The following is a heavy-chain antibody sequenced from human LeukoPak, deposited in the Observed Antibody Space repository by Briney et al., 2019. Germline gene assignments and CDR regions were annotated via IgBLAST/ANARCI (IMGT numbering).Heavy chain of an antibody. Sequence: GGSLRLSCAASGFTFSSYGMHWVRQAPSKGLEWVAFIRYDGSNKYYADSVKGRFTISRDNSKNTLYLQMNSLRAEDTAVYYCAKAWGAGTTGGDYWGQGTLVTVSS. V-gene: IGHV3-30*02. J-gene: IGHJ4*02. CDR3: AKAWGAGTTGGDY. CDR1: GFTFSSYG. CDR2: IRYDGSNK. D-gene: IGHD1-1*01.